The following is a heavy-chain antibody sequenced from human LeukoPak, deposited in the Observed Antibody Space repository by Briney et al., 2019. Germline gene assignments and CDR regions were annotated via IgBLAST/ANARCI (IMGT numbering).Heavy chain of an antibody. V-gene: IGHV4-4*07. D-gene: IGHD2-15*01. CDR2: IYTSGIT. Sequence: SETLSLTCTVSGGSISNYYWNWIRQPAGKGLEWIGRIYTSGITNYNPSLKSRVTMSVDTSKNQFSLKLSSVTAVDTAVYYCAREYSRAGTNLGYCSGDICYPYYLDFWGQGALVTVSS. CDR1: GGSISNYY. CDR3: AREYSRAGTNLGYCSGDICYPYYLDF. J-gene: IGHJ4*02.